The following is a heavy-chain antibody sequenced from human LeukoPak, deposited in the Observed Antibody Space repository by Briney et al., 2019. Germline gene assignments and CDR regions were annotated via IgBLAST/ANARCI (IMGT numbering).Heavy chain of an antibody. CDR1: GGSISSGSYY. D-gene: IGHD3-3*01. CDR3: ARALTYYDFWSGYFDAFDI. Sequence: SQTLSLTCTVSGGSISSGSYYWSWIRQPAGKGLEWIGRIYTSGSTNYNPSLKSRVTISVDTSKNQFSLKLSSVTAADTAVYYCARALTYYDFWSGYFDAFDIWGQGTMVTVSS. V-gene: IGHV4-61*02. J-gene: IGHJ3*02. CDR2: IYTSGST.